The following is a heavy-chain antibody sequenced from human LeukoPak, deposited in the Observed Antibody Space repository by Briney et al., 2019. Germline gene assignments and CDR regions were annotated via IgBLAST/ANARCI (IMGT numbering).Heavy chain of an antibody. Sequence: GGSLRLSCAASGFTFSSYAMSWVRQAPGKGMEWVSAISGSGGSTYYADSVKGRFTISRDNSKNTLYLQMNSLRAEDTAVYYCAKDQRYYDSSGYYQEDYWGQGTLVTVSS. J-gene: IGHJ4*02. CDR2: ISGSGGST. V-gene: IGHV3-23*01. CDR1: GFTFSSYA. D-gene: IGHD3-22*01. CDR3: AKDQRYYDSSGYYQEDY.